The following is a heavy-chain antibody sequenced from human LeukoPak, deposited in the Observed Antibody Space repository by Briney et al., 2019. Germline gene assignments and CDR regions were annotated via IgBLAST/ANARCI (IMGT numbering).Heavy chain of an antibody. J-gene: IGHJ4*02. V-gene: IGHV3-7*01. CDR1: GFSFSSYW. Sequence: GGSLRLSCAASGFSFSSYWMSWVRQAPGKGLEWVANIKQDGSEKTYVDSVKGRFAISRDNAKNSLFLQMNSLRAEDTAVYYCARGGGCAPHFDSWGQGTLVTVSS. D-gene: IGHD1-26*01. CDR2: IKQDGSEK. CDR3: ARGGGCAPHFDS.